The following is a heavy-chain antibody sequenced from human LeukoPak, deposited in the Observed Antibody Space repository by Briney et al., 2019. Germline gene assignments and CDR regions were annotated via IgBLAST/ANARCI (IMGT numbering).Heavy chain of an antibody. Sequence: PSETLSLTCTVSGASISGSNVYWGWIRQAPGKGLEWIGNIFDTGSTYIKSSLESRVTKSVDTSKNQFSLRLSSVTAADTAVYYCARAPVLWFGESRKYYFDYWGQGTLVTVSS. D-gene: IGHD3-10*01. J-gene: IGHJ4*02. CDR3: ARAPVLWFGESRKYYFDY. CDR1: GASISGSNVY. CDR2: IFDTGST. V-gene: IGHV4-39*07.